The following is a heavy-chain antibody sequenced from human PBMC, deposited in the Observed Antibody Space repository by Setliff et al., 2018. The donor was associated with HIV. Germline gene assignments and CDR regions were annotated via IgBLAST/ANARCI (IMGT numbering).Heavy chain of an antibody. CDR3: ATGNSADTWYHFAY. V-gene: IGHV4-34*01. CDR1: GESFSGYY. CDR2: INPIGTT. D-gene: IGHD6-13*01. Sequence: SETLSLTCAVYGESFSGYYWNWIRQPPGKGLEWVGEINPIGTTYYSPSLKSRDTNSVDTNQNQLSLKLSSVTAPDTAVYYCATGNSADTWYHFAYWGQGTLVTVSS. J-gene: IGHJ4*02.